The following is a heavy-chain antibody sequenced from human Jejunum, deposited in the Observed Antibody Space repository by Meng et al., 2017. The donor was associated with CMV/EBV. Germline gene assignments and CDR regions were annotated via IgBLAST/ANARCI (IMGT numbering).Heavy chain of an antibody. J-gene: IGHJ4*02. CDR3: ARGGHYDLWSGYYPLDY. D-gene: IGHD3-3*01. V-gene: IGHV4-59*01. Sequence: SISSCYWSWIRQPPGKGLEWIGCIYYTGSTNYNPSLKSRVTISVDTSTNQFSLKLSSVTAADTAVYYCARGGHYDLWSGYYPLDYWGQGTLVTVSS. CDR2: IYYTGST. CDR1: SISSCY.